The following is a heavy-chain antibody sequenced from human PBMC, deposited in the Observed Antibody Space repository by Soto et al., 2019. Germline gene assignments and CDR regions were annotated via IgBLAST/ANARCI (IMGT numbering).Heavy chain of an antibody. CDR2: IYYSGST. Sequence: SETLSLTCTVSGGSISSYYWSWIRQPPGKGLEWIGYIYYSGSTNYNPSLKSRVTISVDTSKNQFSLKLSSVTAADTAVYYCARSKGDYYHYYYMDFWGKGTTVTVAS. CDR1: GGSISSYY. CDR3: ARSKGDYYHYYYMDF. V-gene: IGHV4-59*01. J-gene: IGHJ6*03.